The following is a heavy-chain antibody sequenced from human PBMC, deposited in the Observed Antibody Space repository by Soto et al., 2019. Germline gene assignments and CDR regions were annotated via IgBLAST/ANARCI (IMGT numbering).Heavy chain of an antibody. CDR1: GGSIYTYS. Sequence: PSETLSLTCTVSGGSIYTYSWTWLRQPAGKGLEWIGHIYSSGSANYNPSLKSRVSMSVDTSKNQFSLKLNSVTAADTAVYYCATIVGANGYWGQGALVTVSS. V-gene: IGHV4-4*07. CDR3: ATIVGANGY. D-gene: IGHD1-26*01. J-gene: IGHJ4*02. CDR2: IYSSGSA.